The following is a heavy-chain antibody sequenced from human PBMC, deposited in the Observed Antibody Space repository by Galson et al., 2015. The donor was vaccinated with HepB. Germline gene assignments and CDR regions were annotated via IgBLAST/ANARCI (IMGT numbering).Heavy chain of an antibody. V-gene: IGHV4-34*01. J-gene: IGHJ6*02. Sequence: ETLSLTCAVYGGSFSGSYWSWIRQPPGKGLEWIGEVNHSGSTNYNPSLKSRVTLSVDTSKNHFSLKLTSVTAADTAVYYCARGFGNSFGYGYYYDGMDVWGQGTTVTVSS. CDR1: GGSFSGSY. CDR2: VNHSGST. CDR3: ARGFGNSFGYGYYYDGMDV. D-gene: IGHD5-18*01.